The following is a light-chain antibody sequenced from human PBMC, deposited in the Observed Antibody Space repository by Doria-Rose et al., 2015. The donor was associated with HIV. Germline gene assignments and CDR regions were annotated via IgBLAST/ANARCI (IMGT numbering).Light chain of an antibody. CDR2: AAS. Sequence: DIQMTQPPSSVSASVGDRVTITCRASQDISSWLAWYQQKPGKAPKLLIYAASSLQSGVPSRFSGSGSGTEFTLTISRLQPEDFATYYCQQANSFPPTFGPGTKVDIK. J-gene: IGKJ3*01. CDR1: QDISSW. V-gene: IGKV1-12*01. CDR3: QQANSFPPT.